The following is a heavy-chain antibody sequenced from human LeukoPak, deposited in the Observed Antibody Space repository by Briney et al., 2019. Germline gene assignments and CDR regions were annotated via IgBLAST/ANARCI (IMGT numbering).Heavy chain of an antibody. CDR2: ISGSGGST. Sequence: PGGSLRLSCAASGFTFSSYAMSWVRQAPGKGLEWVSTISGSGGSTYYADSVKGRFTISRDNSKNTLYLQMNSLRAEDTAVYYCAKTGNDLLEWLFFSYWGQGTLVTVSS. V-gene: IGHV3-23*01. J-gene: IGHJ4*02. D-gene: IGHD3-3*01. CDR1: GFTFSSYA. CDR3: AKTGNDLLEWLFFSY.